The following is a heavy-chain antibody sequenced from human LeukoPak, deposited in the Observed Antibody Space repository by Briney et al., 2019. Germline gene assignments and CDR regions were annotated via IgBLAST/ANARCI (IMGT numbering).Heavy chain of an antibody. J-gene: IGHJ6*03. CDR1: GGSISSYY. CDR2: ISTSGST. D-gene: IGHD4-17*01. CDR3: AGAYGDRIYYYYYYMDV. Sequence: SETLSLTCTVPGGSISSYYWSWIRQPAGKGLESMGHISTSGSTNYNPSLKSRVTMSVDTSKNQFSLNLSSVTAADTAVYYCAGAYGDRIYYYYYYMDVWGKGTTVTVSS. V-gene: IGHV4-4*07.